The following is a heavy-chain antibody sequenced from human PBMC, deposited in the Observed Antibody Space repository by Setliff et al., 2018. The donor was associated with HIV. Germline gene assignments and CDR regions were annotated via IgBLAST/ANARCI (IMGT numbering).Heavy chain of an antibody. V-gene: IGHV4-4*08. Sequence: SETLSLTCSVSGGSMRNYYWSWIRQPPGKGLEWIGYIYTSGSTNYSPSLKSRVTISVDTSENQFSLKLTSVTAADTAMYFCARDATSEGYMDVWGKGTTVTVSS. J-gene: IGHJ6*03. CDR3: ARDATSEGYMDV. CDR1: GGSMRNYY. CDR2: IYTSGST.